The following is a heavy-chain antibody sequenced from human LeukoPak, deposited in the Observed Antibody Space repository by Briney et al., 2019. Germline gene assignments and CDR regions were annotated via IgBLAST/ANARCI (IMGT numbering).Heavy chain of an antibody. J-gene: IGHJ6*02. CDR3: ARGQKDNGVSSSWYYYGMDV. D-gene: IGHD6-13*01. Sequence: ASVKVSCKASGYTFTSSDINWVRQATGQGLEWMGWMNPNTGNTEYAQKFQGRVTMTSNTSISTAYMELSSLRSEDTAAYYCARGQKDNGVSSSWYYYGMDVWGQGTTVTVSS. CDR2: MNPNTGNT. CDR1: GYTFTSSD. V-gene: IGHV1-8*01.